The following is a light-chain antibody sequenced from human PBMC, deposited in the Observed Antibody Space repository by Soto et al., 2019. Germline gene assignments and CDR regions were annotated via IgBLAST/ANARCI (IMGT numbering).Light chain of an antibody. CDR3: QRFDDSIT. V-gene: IGKV3-20*01. Sequence: EIVLTQSPGTLSLSPGERATLSCRASHSVSRTYLAWYQQKPGQAPRLLIFGASDRATGTPDRFSGSGSGTDFTLTISRLEPDDSAVYYCQRFDDSITFGQGTRLEIK. CDR2: GAS. J-gene: IGKJ5*01. CDR1: HSVSRTY.